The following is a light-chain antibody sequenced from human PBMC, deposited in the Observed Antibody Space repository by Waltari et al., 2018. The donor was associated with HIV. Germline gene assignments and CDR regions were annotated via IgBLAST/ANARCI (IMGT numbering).Light chain of an antibody. V-gene: IGKV1-9*01. CDR2: AAS. J-gene: IGKJ1*01. CDR3: QQLNEYPWT. CDR1: QDIRNY. Sequence: DIQLTQSPSFLSASVGDRLTITCRASQDIRNYLAWYQQKLGKAPKLLIYAASSLQSGVPSRFSGSGSGTQFTLTINSLQPEDFATYHCQQLNEYPWTFGQGTQVEIK.